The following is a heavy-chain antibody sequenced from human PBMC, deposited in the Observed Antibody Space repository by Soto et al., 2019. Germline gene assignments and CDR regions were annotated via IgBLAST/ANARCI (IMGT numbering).Heavy chain of an antibody. Sequence: EVQLVESGGGFVQPGGSLRLSCAASGFTLHDHAMHWVRQAPGKGLEWVSGIMWNSDRIDYADSVRGRFTTSRDNAKNSHYLQMNSLRTEDTDLYYCTKDISASGADIWGQGTMVTVS. J-gene: IGHJ3*02. CDR2: IMWNSDRI. CDR3: TKDISASGADI. CDR1: GFTLHDHA. D-gene: IGHD6-25*01. V-gene: IGHV3-9*01.